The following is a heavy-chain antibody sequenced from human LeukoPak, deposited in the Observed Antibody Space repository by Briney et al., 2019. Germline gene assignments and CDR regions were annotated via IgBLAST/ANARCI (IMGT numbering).Heavy chain of an antibody. J-gene: IGHJ4*02. V-gene: IGHV1-8*02. CDR3: VIGVPVDY. CDR2: MNPNSGNT. D-gene: IGHD3-3*01. CDR1: GYTFTSYY. Sequence: ASVKVSCKASGYTFTSYYMHWVRQAPGQGLEWMGWMNPNSGNTGYAQKFQGRVTMTRNTSISTAYMELSSLRSEDTAVYYCVIGVPVDYWGQGTLVTVSS.